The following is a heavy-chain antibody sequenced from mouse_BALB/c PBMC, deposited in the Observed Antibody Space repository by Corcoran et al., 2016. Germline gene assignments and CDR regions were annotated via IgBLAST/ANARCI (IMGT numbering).Heavy chain of an antibody. D-gene: IGHD2-10*01. CDR3: ASLLVY. V-gene: IGHV1S136*01. CDR1: GYTFTSYV. Sequence: EVQLQQSGPELVKPGASVKMSCKASGYTFTSYVMHWVKQTPGQGLEWIGYINPYNDGTKYNEKVKGKATLTSDNSTSTADIELSSLTSEDSAVYYCASLLVYGGQGTAFTVSS. J-gene: IGHJ2*01. CDR2: INPYNDGT.